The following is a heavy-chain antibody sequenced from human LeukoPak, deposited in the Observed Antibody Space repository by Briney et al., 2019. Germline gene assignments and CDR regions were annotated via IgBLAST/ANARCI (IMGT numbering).Heavy chain of an antibody. CDR3: ARADYDYVWGFYRYYFDY. D-gene: IGHD3-16*02. Sequence: SVTLSLTCTVSGGSISSGGYYWSWIRQHPGKGLEWIGYISYSGTTYYNPSLKSRLTISVDTSKNQFSLKLSSVTAADTAVYFCARADYDYVWGFYRYYFDYWGQGTLVTVSS. CDR1: GGSISSGGYY. CDR2: ISYSGTT. V-gene: IGHV4-31*03. J-gene: IGHJ4*02.